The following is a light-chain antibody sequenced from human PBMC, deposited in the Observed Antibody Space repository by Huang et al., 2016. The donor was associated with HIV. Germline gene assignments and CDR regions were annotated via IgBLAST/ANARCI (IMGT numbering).Light chain of an antibody. CDR2: DAS. V-gene: IGKV3-11*01. CDR1: QSISTY. CDR3: QQRSTWPLT. Sequence: EIVLTQSPATLSLSPGERATLSCRASQSISTYLAWYQQKPGQAPRLLIYDASNRATGIPARFSGRGSGTDFTLNINSLEPEDFVTYYCQQRSTWPLTFGGGTKVET. J-gene: IGKJ4*01.